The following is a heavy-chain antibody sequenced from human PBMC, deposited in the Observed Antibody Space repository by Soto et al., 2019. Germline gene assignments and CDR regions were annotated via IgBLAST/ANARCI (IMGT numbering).Heavy chain of an antibody. CDR2: ISTYSGDT. Sequence: QVHLVQSGVEVKTPGASVKVSCQPSGYTFLTYDITWWRQAPGQGLEWMGWISTYSGDTKYAQKFQGRVTMTTDTSTTTAYLELRSLRSDDTAVYYCARHHGPTTSENWFDPWGQGTLVTVSS. J-gene: IGHJ5*02. CDR3: ARHHGPTTSENWFDP. V-gene: IGHV1-18*01. D-gene: IGHD5-12*01. CDR1: GYTFLTYD.